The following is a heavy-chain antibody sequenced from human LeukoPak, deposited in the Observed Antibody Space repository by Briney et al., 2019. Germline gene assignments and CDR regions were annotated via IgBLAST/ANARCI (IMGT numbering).Heavy chain of an antibody. CDR2: ISPRGVIT. CDR3: AKDDDWGRFNH. J-gene: IGHJ1*01. CDR1: GFTFSSYE. D-gene: IGHD3-16*01. V-gene: IGHV3-23*01. Sequence: GSLRLSCAASGFTFSSYEMNWVRQAPGKGLEWVSGISPRGVITYYKDSARGRFTISRDNFKNTVSLQLNSLRAEDTAMYYCAKDDDWGRFNHWGQGTLVTVSS.